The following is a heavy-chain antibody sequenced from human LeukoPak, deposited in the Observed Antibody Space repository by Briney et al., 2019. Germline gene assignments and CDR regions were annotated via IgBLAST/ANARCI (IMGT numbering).Heavy chain of an antibody. CDR2: IYYSGST. V-gene: IGHV4-59*01. CDR3: ARVPFIGSSGYPDF. Sequence: SETLSLTCTVSGASISSYYWSWIRQPPGKGLEWIGYIYYSGSTNYNPSLKTRVTISLDTSKNQFSLKLSSVTAADTAVYYCARVPFIGSSGYPDFWGQGALVTVSS. J-gene: IGHJ4*02. D-gene: IGHD3-22*01. CDR1: GASISSYY.